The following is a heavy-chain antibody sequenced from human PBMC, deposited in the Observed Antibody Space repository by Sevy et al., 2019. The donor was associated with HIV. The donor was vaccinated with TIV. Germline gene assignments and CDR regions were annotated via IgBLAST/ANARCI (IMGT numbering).Heavy chain of an antibody. Sequence: ASVKVSCKASGYTFTGYYMHWVRQAPGQGLEWMGRINPNSGGTNYAQKFQGMVTMTRDTSISTAYMELSRLRSDDTAVYYCARAADWLVDRGAFDIWGQGTMVTVSS. CDR2: INPNSGGT. V-gene: IGHV1-2*06. CDR1: GYTFTGYY. CDR3: ARAADWLVDRGAFDI. D-gene: IGHD6-19*01. J-gene: IGHJ3*02.